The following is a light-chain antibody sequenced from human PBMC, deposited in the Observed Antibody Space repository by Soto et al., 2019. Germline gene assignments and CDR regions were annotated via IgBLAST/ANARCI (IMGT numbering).Light chain of an antibody. Sequence: EIVLTQSPATLSLSPGERATLSCRASQSVTDNYLAWYQQKNGQAPRLVISGASSRTSGIPDRFSASGYGTDFNLTISRLEPEDFAVYYCQQYNRAPLTFGQGTKVDIK. CDR1: QSVTDNY. J-gene: IGKJ1*01. CDR2: GAS. CDR3: QQYNRAPLT. V-gene: IGKV3-20*01.